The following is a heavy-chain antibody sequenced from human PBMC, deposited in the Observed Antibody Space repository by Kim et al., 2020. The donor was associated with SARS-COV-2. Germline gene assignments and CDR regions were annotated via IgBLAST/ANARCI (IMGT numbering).Heavy chain of an antibody. J-gene: IGHJ6*02. D-gene: IGHD3-10*01. Sequence: RFTISRDNSKNTLYLQMNSLRAEDTAVYYCARQPMVRGVINPRYYYGMDVWGQGTTVTVSS. V-gene: IGHV3-30*01. CDR3: ARQPMVRGVINPRYYYGMDV.